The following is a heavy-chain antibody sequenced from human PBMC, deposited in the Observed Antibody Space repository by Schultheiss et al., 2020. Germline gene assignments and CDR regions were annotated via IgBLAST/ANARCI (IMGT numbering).Heavy chain of an antibody. CDR1: GGSISSSSYY. CDR3: AAYSGNDLGWFDP. D-gene: IGHD5-12*01. J-gene: IGHJ5*02. Sequence: SETLSLTCTVSGGSISSSSYYWSWIRQPPGKGLEWIGDINHSGSTNYNPSLKSRVTISVDTSKNQFSLKLSSVTAADTAVYYCAAYSGNDLGWFDPWGKGTLVTVSS. V-gene: IGHV4-39*07. CDR2: INHSGST.